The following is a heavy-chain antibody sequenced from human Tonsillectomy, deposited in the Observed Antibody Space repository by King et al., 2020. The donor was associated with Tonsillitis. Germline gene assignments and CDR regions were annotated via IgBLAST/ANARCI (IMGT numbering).Heavy chain of an antibody. V-gene: IGHV1-69*09. CDR1: GGTFSSYA. CDR2: IIPLLGIA. CDR3: APLTRYAYGDSYYFDY. D-gene: IGHD4-17*01. Sequence: QVQLVESATEVKKPGSSVKVSCKASGGTFSSYAISWVRQAPGQGLEWMGRIIPLLGIANYAQKFQGRVTITADKSTSTAYMELSSLRSEDTAVYFWAPLTRYAYGDSYYFDYWGQGTLVTVSS. J-gene: IGHJ4*02.